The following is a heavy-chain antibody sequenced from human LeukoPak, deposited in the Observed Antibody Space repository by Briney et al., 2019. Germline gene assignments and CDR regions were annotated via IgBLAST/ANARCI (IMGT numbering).Heavy chain of an antibody. J-gene: IGHJ4*02. CDR2: IFYSGNT. CDR1: GGSISTSDFY. Sequence: SETLSLTCTVSGGSISTSDFYWGWIRQPPGLGLECIGNIFYSGNTYYNPSLKSRVTMSIDTSKKQFSLKLSSVTAADTAVYYCTRQYCIGGNCDTFDYWGQGTLVTVSS. CDR3: TRQYCIGGNCDTFDY. D-gene: IGHD2-15*01. V-gene: IGHV4-39*01.